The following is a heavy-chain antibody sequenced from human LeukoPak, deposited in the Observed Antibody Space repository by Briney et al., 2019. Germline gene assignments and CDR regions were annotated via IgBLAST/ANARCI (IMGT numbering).Heavy chain of an antibody. Sequence: SETLSLTCAVSGGSISSSNWWSWVRQPPGKGLEWIGEIYHSGSTNYNPSLKSRVTISVDTSKNQFSLKLSSVTAADTAVYYCARGAGLYGMDVWGQGTTVTVSS. CDR2: IYHSGST. J-gene: IGHJ6*02. V-gene: IGHV4-4*02. D-gene: IGHD3-10*01. CDR1: GGSISSSNW. CDR3: ARGAGLYGMDV.